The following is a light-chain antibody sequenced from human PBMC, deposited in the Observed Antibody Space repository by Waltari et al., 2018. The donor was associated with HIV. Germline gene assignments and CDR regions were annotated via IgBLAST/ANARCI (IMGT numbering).Light chain of an antibody. CDR1: RSDVGWYNY. J-gene: IGLJ2*01. CDR2: EVS. Sequence: QSALTQPASVSGSPGQSITISCPGPRSDVGWYNYVSWYQQQPGKAPKLMIYEVSNRPSGVSNRFSGSKSGNTASLTISGLQAEDEADYYCTSYTSTITLVLFGGGTKLTVL. CDR3: TSYTSTITLVL. V-gene: IGLV2-14*01.